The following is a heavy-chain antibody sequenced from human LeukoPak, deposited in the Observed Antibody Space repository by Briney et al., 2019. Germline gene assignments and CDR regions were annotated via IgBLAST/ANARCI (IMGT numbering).Heavy chain of an antibody. Sequence: PGGSLRLSCAASGFTLSNYAMSWVRRAPGKGLEWVSGMCGSTARPYYADSVKGRFTISRDNSRNTLYLQMNSLRAEDTAVYYCARDRWELLTTGSQDGVYYYSGMDVWGQGTTVTVSS. J-gene: IGHJ6*02. D-gene: IGHD1-26*01. CDR1: GFTLSNYA. CDR2: MCGSTARP. CDR3: ARDRWELLTTGSQDGVYYYSGMDV. V-gene: IGHV3-23*01.